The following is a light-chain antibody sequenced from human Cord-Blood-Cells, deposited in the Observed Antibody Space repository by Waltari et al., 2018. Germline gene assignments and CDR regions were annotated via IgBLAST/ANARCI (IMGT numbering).Light chain of an antibody. CDR3: MQALQTPIT. J-gene: IGKJ5*01. CDR2: LGS. V-gene: IGKV2-28*01. CDR1: KSLLHSNGYNY. Sequence: DIVMTQSPLSLPVTPGEPASIYCRSSKSLLHSNGYNYLDWYLQTPGQSPQLLIYLGSNRASGVPDRFSGSGSGTDFTLKISRVEAEDVGVYYCMQALQTPITFGQGTRLEIK.